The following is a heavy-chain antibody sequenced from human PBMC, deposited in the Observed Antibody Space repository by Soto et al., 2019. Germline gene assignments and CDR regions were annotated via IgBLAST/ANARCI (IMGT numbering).Heavy chain of an antibody. CDR2: VYNGNT. V-gene: IGHV4-59*08. CDR1: GGSISGYY. J-gene: IGHJ5*02. Sequence: SETLSLTCTISGGSISGYYWTWIRQSPGKGLEYIGYVYNGNTNYNPSLNSRVTISVDTSKNQFSLKLSSVAAADTAVYYCARSHGDYGLHNWFDPWGQGTLVTVSS. D-gene: IGHD3-16*01. CDR3: ARSHGDYGLHNWFDP.